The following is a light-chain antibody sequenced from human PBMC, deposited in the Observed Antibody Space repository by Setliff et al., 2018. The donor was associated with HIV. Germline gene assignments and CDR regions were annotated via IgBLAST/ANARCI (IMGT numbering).Light chain of an antibody. Sequence: QSALTQPASVSGSPGQSVTISCTGTSSDIGSHYYVSWYQQHPGKAPKLVIYDVSNRPSGVSDRFSGYRSGNTASLTISGLQAEDESDYYCSSYSSNSTPYVFGSGTKVTVL. CDR3: SSYSSNSTPYV. V-gene: IGLV2-14*03. CDR2: DVS. CDR1: SSDIGSHYY. J-gene: IGLJ1*01.